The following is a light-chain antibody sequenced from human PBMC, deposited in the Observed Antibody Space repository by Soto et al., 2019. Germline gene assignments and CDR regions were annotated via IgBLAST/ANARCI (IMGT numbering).Light chain of an antibody. Sequence: EIVLTQSPGTLSESPGERVTLSCRASQSVSNYLAWYQRKPGQAPRLLIYGASSRATGIPDRFSGSGSGTDFTLTISRLEPEDFAVYYCHQYGGSPQTFGQGTKVEIK. CDR2: GAS. V-gene: IGKV3-20*01. J-gene: IGKJ1*01. CDR3: HQYGGSPQT. CDR1: QSVSNY.